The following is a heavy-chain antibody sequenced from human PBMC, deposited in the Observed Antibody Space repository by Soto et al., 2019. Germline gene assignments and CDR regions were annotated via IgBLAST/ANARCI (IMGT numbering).Heavy chain of an antibody. D-gene: IGHD6-19*01. J-gene: IGHJ3*02. CDR3: ARGGSSDWQVALDT. Sequence: SETLSLTCAVYAGSFSHYYWNWIRQSPGKGLEWIGKIKHSGSSNYNPSLRSRVSISVDMSKNQFSLRLTSVTAADTAVYYCARGGSSDWQVALDTWGQGTMVTVSS. CDR1: AGSFSHYY. V-gene: IGHV4-34*01. CDR2: IKHSGSS.